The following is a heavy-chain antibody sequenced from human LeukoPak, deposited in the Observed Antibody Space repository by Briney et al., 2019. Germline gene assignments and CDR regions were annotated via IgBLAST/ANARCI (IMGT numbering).Heavy chain of an antibody. CDR1: GFTFSSYA. Sequence: GRSLRLSCAASGFTFSSYAMHWVRQAPGKGLEWVSTISGSGGSTYYADSVKGRFTISRDNSKNTLYLQMNSLRGEDTAVYYCAKGAYYYGSGRLLFDYWGQGTLVTVSS. V-gene: IGHV3-23*01. J-gene: IGHJ4*02. CDR2: ISGSGGST. D-gene: IGHD3-10*01. CDR3: AKGAYYYGSGRLLFDY.